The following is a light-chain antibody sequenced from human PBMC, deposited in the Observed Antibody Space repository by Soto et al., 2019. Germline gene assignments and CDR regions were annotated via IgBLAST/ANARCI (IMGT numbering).Light chain of an antibody. CDR1: SSNIGAGYD. CDR3: QSYDSSLSGSV. CDR2: GNS. J-gene: IGLJ2*01. V-gene: IGLV1-40*01. Sequence: QSVLTQPPSVSGAPGQRVTISCTGSSSNIGAGYDVHWYQQLPGTAPKLLIYGNSNRPSGVPDRFSGSKSGTSASLAISGLPAEDEADYYGQSYDSSLSGSVFGGGTKLTVL.